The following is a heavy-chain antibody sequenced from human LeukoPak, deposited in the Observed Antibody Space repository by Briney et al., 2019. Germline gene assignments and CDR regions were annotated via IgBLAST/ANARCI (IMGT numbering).Heavy chain of an antibody. V-gene: IGHV4-59*08. J-gene: IGHJ3*02. CDR1: GGSTSSYY. CDR3: ARGHSSGYYHAAFDI. D-gene: IGHD3-22*01. CDR2: IYYSGST. Sequence: SETLSLTCTVSGGSTSSYYWSWIRQPPGKGLEWIGYIYYSGSTNYNPSLKSRVTMSVDTSKNQFSLKLSSVTAADTAVYYCARGHSSGYYHAAFDIWGQGTMVTVSS.